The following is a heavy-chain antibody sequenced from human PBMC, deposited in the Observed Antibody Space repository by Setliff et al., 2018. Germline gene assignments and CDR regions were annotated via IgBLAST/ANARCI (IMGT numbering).Heavy chain of an antibody. CDR2: IYYSGTA. CDR3: ARHQFVGGYYGSVTYRHFDY. D-gene: IGHD3-10*01. Sequence: SETLSLTCTVSGGSISSSSYQWGWVRQTPGKGLEWIGSIYYSGTAYCNPPLKSRVTISVDTSKNQFSLQVTSVTATDTAIYYCARHQFVGGYYGSVTYRHFDYWGQGILVTVSS. V-gene: IGHV4-39*01. J-gene: IGHJ4*02. CDR1: GGSISSSSYQ.